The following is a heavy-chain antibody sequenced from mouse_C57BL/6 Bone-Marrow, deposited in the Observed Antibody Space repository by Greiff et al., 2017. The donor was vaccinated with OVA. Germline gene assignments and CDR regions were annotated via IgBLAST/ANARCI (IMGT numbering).Heavy chain of an antibody. CDR2: IDPSDSET. Sequence: QVQLKQPGAELVRPGSSVKLSCKASGYTFTSYWMHWVKQRPIQGLEWIGNIDPSDSETHYNQKFKDKATLTVDKSSSTAYMQLSSLTSEDSAVYYCARSMGYYDYDDWYFDVWGTGTTVTVSS. CDR1: GYTFTSYW. V-gene: IGHV1-52*01. J-gene: IGHJ1*03. CDR3: ARSMGYYDYDDWYFDV. D-gene: IGHD2-4*01.